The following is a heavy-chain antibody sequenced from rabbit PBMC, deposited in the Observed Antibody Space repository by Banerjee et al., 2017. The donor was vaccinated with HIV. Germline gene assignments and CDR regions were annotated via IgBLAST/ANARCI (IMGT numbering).Heavy chain of an antibody. D-gene: IGHD2-1*01. J-gene: IGHJ4*01. V-gene: IGHV1S7*01. CDR2: IYIGGGNT. CDR1: GFTISSGY. Sequence: QSLEESGGDLVQPGESLTLSCKASGFTISSGYWIDWVRQAPGKGLEWIGYIYIGGGNTDYASWVNGRFTISSDNTQNTLSLQLNSLTAADPATYFCARDSYDDYGDFNLWGPGTLVTVS. CDR3: ARDSYDDYGDFNL.